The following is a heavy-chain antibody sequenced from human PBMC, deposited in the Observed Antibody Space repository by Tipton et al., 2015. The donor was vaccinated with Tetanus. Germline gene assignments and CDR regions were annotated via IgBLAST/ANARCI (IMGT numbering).Heavy chain of an antibody. CDR2: IYYSGST. D-gene: IGHD3-3*01. Sequence: TLSLTCTVSGGSISSSSYYWGWIRQPPGQGLEWIGSIYYSGSTYYNPSLKSRVTISVDTPKNQFSLKLSSVTAADTAVYYYARSALGSFGAVIQYYYGMDVWGQGTTVTVSS. V-gene: IGHV4-39*01. CDR3: ARSALGSFGAVIQYYYGMDV. CDR1: GGSISSSSYY. J-gene: IGHJ6*02.